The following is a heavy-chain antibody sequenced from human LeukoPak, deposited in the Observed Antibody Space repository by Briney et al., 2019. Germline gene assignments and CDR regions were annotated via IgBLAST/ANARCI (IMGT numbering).Heavy chain of an antibody. D-gene: IGHD2-15*01. CDR1: GFSVSNCY. J-gene: IGHJ5*02. CDR2: IRDTGET. Sequence: GGSLRLSCAISGFSVSNCYMSWVRQAPGKGLEWVSLIRDTGETFFADSVRGRFTLSRDNSKNTMYLQMNRLRVEDTAVYFCARDRAATQDWVEFDPWGQGTLVTVSS. CDR3: ARDRAATQDWVEFDP. V-gene: IGHV3-66*03.